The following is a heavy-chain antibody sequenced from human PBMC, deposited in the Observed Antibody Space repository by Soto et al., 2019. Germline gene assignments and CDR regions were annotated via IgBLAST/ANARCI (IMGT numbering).Heavy chain of an antibody. J-gene: IGHJ6*02. D-gene: IGHD2-2*01. V-gene: IGHV1-69*06. Sequence: QVQLVQSGAEVKKPGSSVKVSCKASRGTFGNYAISWVRQAPGQGLEWMGGIMPVFGTVNYAQKFQGRVTISADKFTNRAYMELSSLRSEDTAIYSCARVSVPGIYGEDVWGQGTTVTVSS. CDR3: ARVSVPGIYGEDV. CDR2: IMPVFGTV. CDR1: RGTFGNYA.